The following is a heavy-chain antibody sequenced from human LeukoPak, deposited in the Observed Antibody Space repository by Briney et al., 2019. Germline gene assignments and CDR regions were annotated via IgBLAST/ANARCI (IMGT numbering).Heavy chain of an antibody. CDR3: ARRAGGSYFAS. Sequence: SQTLSLTCTVSGGSISSGDYCWSWIRQPPGKGLEWIGYIYSSGNTDYNPSVKSRVTISLDMSKKQISLKLSSVTAADTAVYYCARRAGGSYFASWGQGILVTVSS. CDR2: IYSSGNT. J-gene: IGHJ4*02. CDR1: GGSISSGDYC. D-gene: IGHD1-26*01. V-gene: IGHV4-30-4*01.